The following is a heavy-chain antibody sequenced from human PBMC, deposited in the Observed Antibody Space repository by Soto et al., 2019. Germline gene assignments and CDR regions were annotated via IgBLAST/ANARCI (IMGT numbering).Heavy chain of an antibody. CDR3: AKDAITMVRGVISYYGMDV. J-gene: IGHJ6*02. CDR1: GFTFDDYA. D-gene: IGHD3-10*01. V-gene: IGHV3-9*01. CDR2: ISWNSGSI. Sequence: EVQLVESGGGLVQPGRSLRLSCAASGFTFDDYAMHWVRQAPGKGLEWVSGISWNSGSIGYADSVKGRFTISRDNAKKVLYLQMNSLRAEDTALYYCAKDAITMVRGVISYYGMDVWGQGTTVTVSS.